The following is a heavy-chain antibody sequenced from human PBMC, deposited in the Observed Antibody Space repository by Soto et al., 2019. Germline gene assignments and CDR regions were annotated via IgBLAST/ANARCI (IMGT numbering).Heavy chain of an antibody. CDR3: ARVGNYLGYY. J-gene: IGHJ4*02. CDR1: GGSSSSGDYY. V-gene: IGHV4-31*03. Sequence: ASETLSLNCPAAGGSSSSGDYYWSWMRQHPGKGLEWIGYIYYSGSTYYNPSLKSRVTISVDTSNNQFSLKLSSVAAADTAVYYCARVGNYLGYYWGQGILVTVSS. D-gene: IGHD3-10*01. CDR2: IYYSGST.